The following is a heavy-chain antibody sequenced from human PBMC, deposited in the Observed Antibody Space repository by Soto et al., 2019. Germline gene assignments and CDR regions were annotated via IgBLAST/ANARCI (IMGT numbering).Heavy chain of an antibody. J-gene: IGHJ4*02. CDR2: INLNSGHT. CDR1: GYPFTTYD. D-gene: IGHD6-19*01. V-gene: IGHV1-8*01. CDR3: ARGRGWRDY. Sequence: ASVKVSCKASGYPFTTYDISWVRQAAGQGLEWMGWINLNSGHTDYAQRFQGRVTMTRNTSISTAYMELTSLSSEDTAVYYCARGRGWRDYWGQGTLVTVSS.